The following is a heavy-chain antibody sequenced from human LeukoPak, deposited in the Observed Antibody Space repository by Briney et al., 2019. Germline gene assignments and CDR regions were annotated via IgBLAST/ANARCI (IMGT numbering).Heavy chain of an antibody. Sequence: PGASLRLSCAASGFTFSSYAMSWVRQAPGKGLEWVSAISGSGGSTYYADSVKGRFTISRDNSKNTLYLQMNSLRAEDTAVYYCAKDIAARLACFDYWGQGTLVTVSS. D-gene: IGHD6-6*01. V-gene: IGHV3-23*01. J-gene: IGHJ4*02. CDR2: ISGSGGST. CDR1: GFTFSSYA. CDR3: AKDIAARLACFDY.